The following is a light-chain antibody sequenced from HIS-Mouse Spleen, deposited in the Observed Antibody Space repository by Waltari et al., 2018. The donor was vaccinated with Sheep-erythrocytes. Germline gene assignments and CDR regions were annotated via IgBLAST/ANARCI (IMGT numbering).Light chain of an antibody. J-gene: IGKJ5*01. Sequence: DIVMTQSPLPLPVTPGEPASIPCRSSQSLLHSNGYNYLECYLQKPGQSPQLLIYLGSNRASGVPDRFSGSGSGTDFTLTISSLQPEDFATYYCQQANSFPITFGQGTRLEIK. CDR2: LGS. CDR1: QSLLHSNGYNY. CDR3: QQANSFPIT. V-gene: IGKV2-28*01.